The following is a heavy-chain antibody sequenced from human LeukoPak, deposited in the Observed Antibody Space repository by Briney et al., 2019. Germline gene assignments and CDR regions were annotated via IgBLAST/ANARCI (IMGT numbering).Heavy chain of an antibody. V-gene: IGHV1-18*01. J-gene: IGHJ4*02. Sequence: ASVKVSCKASGYTFTNYGISWVRQAPGQGLEWMGWTSAYNGNTNYAQNVQGRVTMTTDTSTSTAYMELRSLISDDTAVYYCARDYYYDTSGYYKMDYWGQGTLVTVSS. CDR1: GYTFTNYG. D-gene: IGHD3-22*01. CDR2: TSAYNGNT. CDR3: ARDYYYDTSGYYKMDY.